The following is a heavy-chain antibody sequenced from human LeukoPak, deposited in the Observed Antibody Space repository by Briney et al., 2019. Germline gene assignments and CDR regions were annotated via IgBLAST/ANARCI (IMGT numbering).Heavy chain of an antibody. Sequence: TPGGSLRLSCAASGFTFSSYSMNWVRQAPGKGLEWVSSISSSSSYIYYADSVKGRFTISRDNAKNSLYLQMNSLRAEDTAVYYCASPMTSYYMDVWGKGTTVTVSS. CDR2: ISSSSSYI. V-gene: IGHV3-21*01. CDR3: ASPMTSYYMDV. D-gene: IGHD2-21*02. J-gene: IGHJ6*03. CDR1: GFTFSSYS.